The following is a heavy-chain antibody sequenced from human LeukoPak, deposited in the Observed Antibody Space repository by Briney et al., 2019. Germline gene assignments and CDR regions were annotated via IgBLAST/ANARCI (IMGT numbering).Heavy chain of an antibody. CDR3: ARYCSSTSCRGYYFDY. CDR2: IYYSGST. CDR1: GGSISSSSYY. D-gene: IGHD2-2*01. Sequence: PSETLSLTCTVSGGSISSSSYYWGWIRQPPGKGLEWIGSIYYSGSTYYNPSLKSRVTISVDTSKNQFSLKLSSVTAADTAVYYCARYCSSTSCRGYYFDYWGQGTLVTVSS. V-gene: IGHV4-39*07. J-gene: IGHJ4*02.